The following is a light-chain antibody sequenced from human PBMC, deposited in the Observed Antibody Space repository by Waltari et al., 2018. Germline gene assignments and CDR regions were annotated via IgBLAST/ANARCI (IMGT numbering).Light chain of an antibody. V-gene: IGKV2-30*01. J-gene: IGKJ2*01. CDR1: QSLVYMGGNTS. CDR2: NIS. Sequence: VVLIQSPLSLPVPPGQPPSFSCCPSQSLVYMGGNTSLNWFQQRPGPSPSRLLYNISNRDSGVPDRFSGSGSGTDFTLKISRVEAEDVGIYYCMHGGHWPYTFGQGTKLEIE. CDR3: MHGGHWPYT.